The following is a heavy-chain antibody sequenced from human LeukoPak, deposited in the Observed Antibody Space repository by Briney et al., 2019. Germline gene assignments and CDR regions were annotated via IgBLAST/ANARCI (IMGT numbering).Heavy chain of an antibody. Sequence: ASVTVSCKASGYTFTDHYIHWVRRAPGQGPEWMGWMNPNSGNTGYAQKFQGRVTMTRNTSISTAYMELSSLRSEDTAVYYCFTMIPDYWGQGTLGTVSS. CDR2: MNPNSGNT. D-gene: IGHD3-22*01. CDR3: FTMIPDY. V-gene: IGHV1-8*02. CDR1: GYTFTDHY. J-gene: IGHJ4*02.